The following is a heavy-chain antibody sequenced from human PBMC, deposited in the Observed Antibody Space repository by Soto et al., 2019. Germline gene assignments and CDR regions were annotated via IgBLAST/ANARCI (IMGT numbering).Heavy chain of an antibody. CDR3: AKDGTAGYSSGWAPVY. D-gene: IGHD6-19*01. V-gene: IGHV3-9*01. Sequence: EVQLVESGGGLVQPGRSLRLSCAASGLTFDDYAMHWVRQAPGKGLEWVSGISWNSGSIGYADSVKGRFTISRDNAKNSLYLQMNSLRAEDTALYYCAKDGTAGYSSGWAPVYWGQGTLVTVSS. CDR1: GLTFDDYA. J-gene: IGHJ4*02. CDR2: ISWNSGSI.